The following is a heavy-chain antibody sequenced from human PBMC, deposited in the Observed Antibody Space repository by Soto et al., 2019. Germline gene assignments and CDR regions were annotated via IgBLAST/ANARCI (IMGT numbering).Heavy chain of an antibody. CDR2: MNPNSGNT. CDR1: GYTFTSYD. CDR3: ARPMKSSSWKKQDTIDY. D-gene: IGHD6-13*01. Sequence: GASVKVSCKASGYTFTSYDINWVRQATGQGLEWMGRMNPNSGNTGYAQKFLGRVTMTRNTSISTAYMELSSLRSEDTAVYYCARPMKSSSWKKQDTIDYWGQATLVTVSS. J-gene: IGHJ4*02. V-gene: IGHV1-8*01.